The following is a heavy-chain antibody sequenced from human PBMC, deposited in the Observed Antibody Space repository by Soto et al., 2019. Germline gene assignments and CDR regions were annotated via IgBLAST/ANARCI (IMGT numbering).Heavy chain of an antibody. CDR1: GGSISSYY. J-gene: IGHJ6*02. Sequence: SETLALSSTVPGGSISSYYWTWIRQPPGMGLEGIGHIYYSGSTNYSPSLKSRVTISVDTSKNQFSLKLSSVTAADTAVYYCARGFPHYDFWSGHSYGMDVWGQGTTVTVSS. D-gene: IGHD3-3*01. CDR3: ARGFPHYDFWSGHSYGMDV. V-gene: IGHV4-59*01. CDR2: IYYSGST.